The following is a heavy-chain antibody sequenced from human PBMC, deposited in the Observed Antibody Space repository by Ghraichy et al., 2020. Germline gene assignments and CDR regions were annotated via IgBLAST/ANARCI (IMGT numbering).Heavy chain of an antibody. CDR1: GGTFSSYA. J-gene: IGHJ6*02. CDR3: ASPKQQLVLVNYYYYGMDV. Sequence: SVKVSCKASGGTFSSYAISWVRQAPGQGLEWMGGIIPIFGTANYAQKFQGRVTITADESTSTAYMELSSLRSEDTAVYYCASPKQQLVLVNYYYYGMDVWGQGTTVTVSS. D-gene: IGHD6-13*01. V-gene: IGHV1-69*13. CDR2: IIPIFGTA.